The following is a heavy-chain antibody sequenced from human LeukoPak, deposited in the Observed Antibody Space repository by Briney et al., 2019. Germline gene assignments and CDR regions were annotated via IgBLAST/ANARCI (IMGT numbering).Heavy chain of an antibody. D-gene: IGHD4/OR15-4a*01. CDR2: IKPDTVAT. CDR3: ARDHDYGPDY. Sequence: ASVKVSCKASGFTFTDHYMHWLRQAPGQGLEWMGWIKPDTVATNYAQKFQGRFSMSRDVSISTVYMELSSLTSDDTAMYYCARDHDYGPDYWGQGTLATVSA. V-gene: IGHV1-2*02. J-gene: IGHJ4*02. CDR1: GFTFTDHY.